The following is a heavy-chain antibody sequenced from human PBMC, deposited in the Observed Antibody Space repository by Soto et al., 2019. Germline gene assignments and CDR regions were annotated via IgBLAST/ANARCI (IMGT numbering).Heavy chain of an antibody. J-gene: IGHJ3*02. Sequence: PGGSLRLSCAASGFTFSSYGMHWVRQAPGKGLEWVAVIWYDGSNKYYADSVKGRFTISRDNSKNTLYLQMNSLRAEDTAVYYCARESPHPGHHDAFDIWGQGTMVTVSS. CDR2: IWYDGSNK. V-gene: IGHV3-33*01. CDR3: ARESPHPGHHDAFDI. CDR1: GFTFSSYG.